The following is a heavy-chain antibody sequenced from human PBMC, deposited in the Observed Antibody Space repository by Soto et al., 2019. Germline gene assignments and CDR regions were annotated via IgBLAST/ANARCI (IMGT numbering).Heavy chain of an antibody. CDR1: GFTFSSYA. D-gene: IGHD3-22*01. CDR2: ISGSGGST. CDR3: AKDILEVVVIISPGDAFDI. Sequence: PGGSLSLSCAASGFTFSSYAMSWVRQAPGKGLEWVSAISGSGGSTYYADSMKGRFTISRDNSKNTLYLQMNSLRAEDTAVYYCAKDILEVVVIISPGDAFDIWGQGTMVTVSS. V-gene: IGHV3-23*01. J-gene: IGHJ3*02.